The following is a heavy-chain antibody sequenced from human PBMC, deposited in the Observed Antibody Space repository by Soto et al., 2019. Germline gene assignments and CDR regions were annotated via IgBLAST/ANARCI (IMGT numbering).Heavy chain of an antibody. D-gene: IGHD3-9*01. CDR2: IYYSGST. CDR3: ASTPDPLRYFDWFHSRPCWFGP. CDR1: GGSISSSSYY. J-gene: IGHJ5*02. V-gene: IGHV4-39*01. Sequence: TPSLTCTVSGGSISSSSYYWGWIRQPPGKGLEWIGSIYYSGSTYYNPSLKSRVTISVDTSKNQFSLKLSSVTAADTAVYYCASTPDPLRYFDWFHSRPCWFGPWGQGTLVTVSS.